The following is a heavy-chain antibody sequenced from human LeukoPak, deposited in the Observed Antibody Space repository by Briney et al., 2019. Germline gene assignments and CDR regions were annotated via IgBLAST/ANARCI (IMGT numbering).Heavy chain of an antibody. V-gene: IGHV4-34*01. D-gene: IGHD6-19*01. CDR1: GGSYSGYY. Sequence: SETLSLTCAVYGGSYSGYYWSWIRQPPGKGLEWIGEINQSGSTNYNPSLKSRVTISVDTSKNQFSLKLSSVTAADTAVYYCARGLGYSSGWYRWGQGTLVTVSS. CDR2: INQSGST. J-gene: IGHJ4*02. CDR3: ARGLGYSSGWYR.